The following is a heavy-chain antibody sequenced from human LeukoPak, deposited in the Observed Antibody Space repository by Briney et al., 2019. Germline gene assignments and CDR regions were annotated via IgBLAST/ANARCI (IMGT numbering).Heavy chain of an antibody. CDR3: ASAREYCGSAECYEYFQH. CDR2: IYSGDST. CDR1: GFTVGTNS. D-gene: IGHD2-21*01. V-gene: IGHV3-53*01. J-gene: IGHJ1*01. Sequence: GGSLRLSCAASGFTVGTNSMSWVRQSPGKGLEWVSVIYSGDSTHYADSVNGRFTISRDNSRNTLFLQMNSLRAEDTALYYCASAREYCGSAECYEYFQHWGQGTLVTVSS.